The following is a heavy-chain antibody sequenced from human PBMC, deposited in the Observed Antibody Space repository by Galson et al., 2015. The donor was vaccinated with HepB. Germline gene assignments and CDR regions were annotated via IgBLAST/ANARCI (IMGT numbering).Heavy chain of an antibody. CDR2: LSYTGRT. CDR3: ARQSPRSAWGYFDY. V-gene: IGHV4-59*08. D-gene: IGHD7-27*01. J-gene: IGHJ4*02. Sequence: ETLSLTCPVSGDSFSSYSWNWIRQPPGRGLEWIGSLSYTGRTNYSPSLQSRVTMSADTSKNQFSLKVRSVTAADTAMYYCARQSPRSAWGYFDYWGQGTLVSVSS. CDR1: GDSFSSYS.